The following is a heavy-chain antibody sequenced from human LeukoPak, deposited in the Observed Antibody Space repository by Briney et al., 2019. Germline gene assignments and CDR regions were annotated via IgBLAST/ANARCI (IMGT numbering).Heavy chain of an antibody. D-gene: IGHD1-26*01. V-gene: IGHV3-53*01. Sequence: PGGSLRLSCAASGFIVSSSYMSWVRQAPGKGLEWVSLIYNSGRTYYADSVKGRFTISRDNSKNTLNLQMNSLRAGASAVYFCVRDSPTVGGYGMDVWGQGTTVTVSS. J-gene: IGHJ6*02. CDR2: IYNSGRT. CDR1: GFIVSSSY. CDR3: VRDSPTVGGYGMDV.